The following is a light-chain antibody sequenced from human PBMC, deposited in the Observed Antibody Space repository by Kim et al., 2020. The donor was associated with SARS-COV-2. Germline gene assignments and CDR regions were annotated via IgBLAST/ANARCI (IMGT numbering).Light chain of an antibody. CDR1: QDIRNS. CDR3: QQYYRTPYT. J-gene: IGKJ2*01. Sequence: SATVGDTLTITCRASQDIRNSLAWYQQKPGKAPELLLYGASTLESGVPSRFSGSGSGTDYALTISSLLPEDFATFYCQQYYRTPYTFGQGTKLEI. CDR2: GAS. V-gene: IGKV1-NL1*01.